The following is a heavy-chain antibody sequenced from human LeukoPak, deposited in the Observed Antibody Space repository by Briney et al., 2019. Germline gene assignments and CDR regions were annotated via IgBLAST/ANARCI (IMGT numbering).Heavy chain of an antibody. J-gene: IGHJ4*02. CDR1: GFTFSSYS. V-gene: IGHV3-21*01. CDR3: ARVRGYSYAKNPFDY. Sequence: GGSLRLSCAASGFTFSSYSMNWVRQAPGKGLEWVSSISSSSSYIYYADSVKGRFTISRDNAKNSLYLQMNSLRAEDTAVYYCARVRGYSYAKNPFDYWGQGTLVTVSS. CDR2: ISSSSSYI. D-gene: IGHD5-18*01.